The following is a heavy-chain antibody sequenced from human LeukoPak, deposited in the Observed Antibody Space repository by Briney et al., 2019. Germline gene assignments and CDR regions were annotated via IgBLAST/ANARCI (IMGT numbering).Heavy chain of an antibody. V-gene: IGHV3-11*04. J-gene: IGHJ5*02. CDR3: ARGRWVYCSSTSCYRFDP. D-gene: IGHD2-2*01. CDR1: GSTFSDYY. Sequence: GGSLRLSCAASGSTFSDYYMSWIRQAPGKGLEWVSYISPTGSSMKYADSVRGRFTISRDNARNSLYLQMNSLRAEDTAVYYCARGRWVYCSSTSCYRFDPWGQGTLVTVSS. CDR2: ISPTGSSM.